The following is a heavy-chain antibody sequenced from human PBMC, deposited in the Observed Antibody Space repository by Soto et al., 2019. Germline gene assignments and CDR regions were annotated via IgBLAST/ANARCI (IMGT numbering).Heavy chain of an antibody. D-gene: IGHD5-18*01. CDR1: GGSISSGDYS. J-gene: IGHJ4*02. V-gene: IGHV4-30-2*01. Sequence: QLQLQESGSGLVKPSRTLSLTCIVSGGSISSGDYSWNWIRQPTGKGLQWIGYISPSGTTYYNPSLKSRVTISLDRSKNHFSLTLSSVTAADTAVYYCARSTALVRQYFDSWGQGTLVTVSS. CDR3: ARSTALVRQYFDS. CDR2: ISPSGTT.